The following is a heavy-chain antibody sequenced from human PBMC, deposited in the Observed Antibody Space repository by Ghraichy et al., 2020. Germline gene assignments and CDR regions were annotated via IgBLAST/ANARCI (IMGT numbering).Heavy chain of an antibody. Sequence: SETLSLTCTVSGASISSYSWSWIRQPPGEGLEWIGYIYYSGTTDYNPSLKSRVTISVDTSKNQFSLNLSSVTAADTAVYYCARDRVAAAGFDYWGPGTLVTVSS. V-gene: IGHV4-59*01. CDR2: IYYSGTT. D-gene: IGHD6-13*01. CDR3: ARDRVAAAGFDY. J-gene: IGHJ4*02. CDR1: GASISSYS.